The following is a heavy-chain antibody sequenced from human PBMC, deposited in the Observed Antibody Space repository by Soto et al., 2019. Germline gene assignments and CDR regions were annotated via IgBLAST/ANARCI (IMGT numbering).Heavy chain of an antibody. Sequence: QVQLVQCGAGVKEPGDSVRVSCDASGYTFTAYYRHWVRQAPGQGLEWMGWINPKFGDTTYAQDFQGRLTLTRDMSISTVYMDLSRLTSDDTAIYYCARNMDYYYGPGSGNGHGVWGQGTTVNVFS. D-gene: IGHD3-10*01. J-gene: IGHJ6*02. CDR2: INPKFGDT. CDR1: GYTFTAYY. V-gene: IGHV1-2*02. CDR3: ARNMDYYYGPGSGNGHGV.